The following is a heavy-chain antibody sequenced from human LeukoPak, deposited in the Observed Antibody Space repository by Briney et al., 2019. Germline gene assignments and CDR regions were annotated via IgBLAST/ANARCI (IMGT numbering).Heavy chain of an antibody. J-gene: IGHJ4*02. CDR3: ARDKHYYDSSNYV. CDR2: INWNGGTT. Sequence: GGSLRLSCVAPGFTFNDYGMSWVRQGPGKGLEWVSGINWNGGTTGYADSVKGRFTISRDNAKNSLYLQMNSLRAEDTALYYCARDKHYYDSSNYVWGQGTPVTVSS. CDR1: GFTFNDYG. V-gene: IGHV3-20*04. D-gene: IGHD3-22*01.